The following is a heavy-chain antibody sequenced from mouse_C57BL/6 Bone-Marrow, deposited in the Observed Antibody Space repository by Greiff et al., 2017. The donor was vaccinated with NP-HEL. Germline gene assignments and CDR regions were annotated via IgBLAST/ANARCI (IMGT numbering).Heavy chain of an antibody. V-gene: IGHV1-18*01. Sequence: VQLKESGPELVKPGASVKIPCKASGYTFTDYNMDWVKQSHGKSLEWIGDINPNNGGTIYNQKFKGKATLTVDKSSSTAYMELRSLTSEDTAVYYCALWVYAMDYWGQGTSVTVSS. D-gene: IGHD4-1*01. CDR1: GYTFTDYN. CDR3: ALWVYAMDY. J-gene: IGHJ4*01. CDR2: INPNNGGT.